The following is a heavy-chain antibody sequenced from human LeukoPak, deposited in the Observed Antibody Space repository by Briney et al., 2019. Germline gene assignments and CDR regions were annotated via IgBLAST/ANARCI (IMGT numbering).Heavy chain of an antibody. J-gene: IGHJ6*02. CDR2: TNPNSGGA. Sequence: ASVKVSCKASGYSFTGYYIHWVRQGPGQGLEWMGWTNPNSGGANYAQKFQGRVTMARDTSISTAYMELTRLNSDDTAVYYCARRAVYYYYGMDVWGQGSTVTVSS. CDR1: GYSFTGYY. CDR3: ARRAVYYYYGMDV. D-gene: IGHD6-25*01. V-gene: IGHV1-2*02.